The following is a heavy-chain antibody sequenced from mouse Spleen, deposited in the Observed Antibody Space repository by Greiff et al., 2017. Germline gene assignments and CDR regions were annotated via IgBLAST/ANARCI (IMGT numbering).Heavy chain of an antibody. V-gene: IGHV1-22*01. Sequence: EVQLQQSGPELVKPGASVKMSCKASGYTFTDYNMHWVKQSPGKSLEWIGYINPNNGGTSYNQKFKGKATLTVNKSSSTAYMELRSLTSEDSAVYYCARGELYWYFDVWGTGTTVTVSS. CDR1: GYTFTDYN. CDR3: ARGELYWYFDV. CDR2: INPNNGGT. D-gene: IGHD4-1*01. J-gene: IGHJ1*03.